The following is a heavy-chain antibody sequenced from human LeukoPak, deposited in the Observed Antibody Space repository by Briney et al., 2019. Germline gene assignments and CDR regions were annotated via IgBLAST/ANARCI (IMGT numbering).Heavy chain of an antibody. J-gene: IGHJ6*02. CDR2: ISAYNGNT. D-gene: IGHD2-8*01. CDR3: ARTDCTNGVCFYGMDV. Sequence: ASVKVSCKASGYTFTSYGISWVRQAPEQGLEWMGWISAYNGNTNYAQKLQGRVTMTTDTSTSTAYMELRSLRSDDTAVYYCARTDCTNGVCFYGMDVWGQGTTVTVSS. V-gene: IGHV1-18*01. CDR1: GYTFTSYG.